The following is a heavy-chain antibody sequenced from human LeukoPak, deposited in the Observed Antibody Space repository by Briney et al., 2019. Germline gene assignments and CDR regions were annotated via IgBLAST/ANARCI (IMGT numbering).Heavy chain of an antibody. CDR1: GGTFISYA. CDR3: ARGDLYDYVWGSYTAFDY. CDR2: IIPIFGTA. Sequence: GASVKVSCKASGGTFISYAISWVRQAPGQGLEWMGGIIPIFGTANYAQKFQGRVTITADKSTSTAYMELSSLRSEDTAVYYCARGDLYDYVWGSYTAFDYWGQGTLVTVSS. V-gene: IGHV1-69*06. J-gene: IGHJ4*02. D-gene: IGHD3-16*01.